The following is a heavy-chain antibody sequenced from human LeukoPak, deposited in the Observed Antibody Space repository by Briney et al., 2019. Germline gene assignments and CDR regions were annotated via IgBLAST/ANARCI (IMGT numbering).Heavy chain of an antibody. CDR1: GFTFSSYA. D-gene: IGHD5-18*01. CDR3: AGAGDTAIKYPFDY. CDR2: ISGSGGST. V-gene: IGHV3-23*01. Sequence: PGGSLRLSCAASGFTFSSYAMSWVRQAPGKGLEWVSAISGSGGSTYYADSVKGRFTISRDNSKNTLYVQMNSLRAEDTAVYYCAGAGDTAIKYPFDYWGQGTLVTVSS. J-gene: IGHJ4*02.